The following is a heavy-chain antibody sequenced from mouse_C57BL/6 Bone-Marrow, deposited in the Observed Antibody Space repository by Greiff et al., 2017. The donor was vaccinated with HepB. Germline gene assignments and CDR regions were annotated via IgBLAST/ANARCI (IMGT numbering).Heavy chain of an antibody. V-gene: IGHV5-2*01. J-gene: IGHJ2*01. CDR2: INSDGGST. Sequence: EVHLVESGGGLVQPGESLKLSCESNEYEFPSHDMSWVRKTPEKRLELVAAINSDGGSTYYPDTMERRFIISRDNTKKTLYLQMSSLRSEDTALYYCASPPFITTVVALDYWGQGTTLTVSS. CDR1: EYEFPSHD. CDR3: ASPPFITTVVALDY. D-gene: IGHD1-1*01.